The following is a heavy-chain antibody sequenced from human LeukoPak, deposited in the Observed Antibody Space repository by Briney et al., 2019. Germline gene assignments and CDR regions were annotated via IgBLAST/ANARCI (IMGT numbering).Heavy chain of an antibody. CDR1: GGSFSGYY. D-gene: IGHD3-16*02. Sequence: SETLSLTCAVYGGSFSGYYWSWIRQPPGKGLEWIGEINHSGSTNYNPSLKSRVTISVDTSKNQFSLELSSVTAADTAVYYCARGEAFYDYVWGSYRPDYFDYWGQGTLVTVSS. J-gene: IGHJ4*02. V-gene: IGHV4-34*01. CDR2: INHSGST. CDR3: ARGEAFYDYVWGSYRPDYFDY.